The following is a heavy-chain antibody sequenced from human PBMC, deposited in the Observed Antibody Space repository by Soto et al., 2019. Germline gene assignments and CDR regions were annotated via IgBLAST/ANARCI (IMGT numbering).Heavy chain of an antibody. J-gene: IGHJ5*02. CDR2: IYYSGST. V-gene: IGHV4-31*03. D-gene: IGHD1-20*01. CDR1: GCSISSGGYY. Sequence: QVQLQESGPGLVKPSQTLSLTCTVSGCSISSGGYYWSWIRQHPGKGLEWIGYIYYSGSTYYNPSLKRRVTISVDTSKNQVSLKLSSVTAADTAVYYCARVGGITWFDPWGQGTLVTVSS. CDR3: ARVGGITWFDP.